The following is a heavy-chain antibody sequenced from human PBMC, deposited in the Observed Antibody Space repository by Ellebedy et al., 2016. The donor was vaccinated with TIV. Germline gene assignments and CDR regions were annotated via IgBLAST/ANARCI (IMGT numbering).Heavy chain of an antibody. D-gene: IGHD2-2*01. Sequence: GESLKISCAASEFAFETDWMTWVRQAPGKGLEWVANIKQEGSDKSYVDSVKGRFTIFRDNAKSSLYLQMNSLRAEDTAVYYCARGGATSSRYWRNWGQGALVTVSS. V-gene: IGHV3-7*01. CDR3: ARGGATSSRYWRN. CDR2: IKQEGSDK. J-gene: IGHJ4*02. CDR1: EFAFETDW.